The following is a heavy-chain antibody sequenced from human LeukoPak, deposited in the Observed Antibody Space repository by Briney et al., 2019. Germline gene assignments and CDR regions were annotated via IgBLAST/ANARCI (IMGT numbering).Heavy chain of an antibody. Sequence: SQTLSLTCAISGDSVSSNSAAWNWIRQSPSRGLEWLGRTYYRSKWYNDYAVSVKSRITINPDTSKNQFSLQLNSMTPEDTAVYYCASGGIAAAGGTFDYWGQGTLVTVSS. J-gene: IGHJ4*02. CDR3: ASGGIAAAGGTFDY. V-gene: IGHV6-1*01. D-gene: IGHD6-13*01. CDR1: GDSVSSNSAA. CDR2: TYYRSKWYN.